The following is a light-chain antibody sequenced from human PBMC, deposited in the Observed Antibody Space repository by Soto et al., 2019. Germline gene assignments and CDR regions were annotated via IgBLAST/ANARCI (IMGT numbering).Light chain of an antibody. CDR1: GSNIGNNY. CDR2: DNN. CDR3: GTWDSSLSGGV. Sequence: QSVLTQPPSVSAAPGQKVTISCSGSGSNIGNNYVSWYQQLPGTAPKLLIYDNNKRPSGIPDRFSGSKSGTSATLGITGLQTGDEADYYCGTWDSSLSGGVFGGGTKVTVL. V-gene: IGLV1-51*01. J-gene: IGLJ2*01.